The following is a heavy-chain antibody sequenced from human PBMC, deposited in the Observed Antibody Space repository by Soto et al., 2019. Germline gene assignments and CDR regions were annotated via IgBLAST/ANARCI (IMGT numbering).Heavy chain of an antibody. V-gene: IGHV1-2*02. Sequence: ASVKVSCKASGYTFTVNYLHWVRQAPGQGLEWMGWINPKSGGTDFAQKFQGRVTMTRDTAITTAYMELSRLRSDDTAVYYCARAYSGSGSPKFWGQGTLVTVSS. J-gene: IGHJ4*02. CDR2: INPKSGGT. D-gene: IGHD3-10*01. CDR1: GYTFTVNY. CDR3: ARAYSGSGSPKF.